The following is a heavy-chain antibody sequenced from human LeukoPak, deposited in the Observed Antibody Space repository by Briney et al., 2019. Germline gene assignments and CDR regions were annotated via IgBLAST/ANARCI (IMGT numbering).Heavy chain of an antibody. CDR2: INHSGST. J-gene: IGHJ4*02. V-gene: IGHV4-34*01. D-gene: IGHD5-18*01. Sequence: SETLSLTCAVYGGSFSVYYGSWIRQPPGKGLEWIGEINHSGSTNYNPSLKSRVTISVDTSKNQFSLKLSSVTAADTAVYYCARVYSYGPYYFDYWGQGTLVTVSS. CDR1: GGSFSVYY. CDR3: ARVYSYGPYYFDY.